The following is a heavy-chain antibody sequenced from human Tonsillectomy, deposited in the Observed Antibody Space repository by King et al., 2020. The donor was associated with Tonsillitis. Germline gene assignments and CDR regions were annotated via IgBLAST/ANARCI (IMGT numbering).Heavy chain of an antibody. Sequence: VQLVESGGGVVQPGRSLRLSCAASGFTFSSYGMHWVRQAPGKGLEWGAVISYDGSNKYYADSVKGRFTISRDNSKNTLYLQMNILRAEDTAVYYCAKVGFNYWGQGTLVPVSS. J-gene: IGHJ4*02. CDR3: AKVGFNY. CDR1: GFTFSSYG. V-gene: IGHV3-30*18. CDR2: ISYDGSNK.